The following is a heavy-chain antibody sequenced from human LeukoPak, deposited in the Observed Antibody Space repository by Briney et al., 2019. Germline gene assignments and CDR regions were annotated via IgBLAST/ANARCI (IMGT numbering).Heavy chain of an antibody. Sequence: KPSETLSLTCTVSGGSISSYYWSWIRQPPGKGLEWIGFIYYSGSANYNPSLKSRVTISVDTSKNQFSLKLTSVTAADTAVYYCARTGVVATSYSFDYWGQGTLVTVSS. CDR1: GGSISSYY. D-gene: IGHD5-12*01. V-gene: IGHV4-59*01. J-gene: IGHJ4*02. CDR3: ARTGVVATSYSFDY. CDR2: IYYSGSA.